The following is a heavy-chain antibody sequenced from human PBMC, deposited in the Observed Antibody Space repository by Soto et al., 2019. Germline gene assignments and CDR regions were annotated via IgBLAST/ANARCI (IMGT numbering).Heavy chain of an antibody. CDR3: ARDRGHHAHDYYYNAMDV. Sequence: PGGSLRLSCISSGFTFRTYTMNWVRQAPGKGLEWVSGIRGFSPYTFYAESVKGRFTISRDNAKNSLYLQMNSLRAEDTAVYYCARDRGHHAHDYYYNAMDVWGQGTTVTVSS. CDR2: IRGFSPYT. CDR1: GFTFRTYT. D-gene: IGHD2-2*01. J-gene: IGHJ6*02. V-gene: IGHV3-21*01.